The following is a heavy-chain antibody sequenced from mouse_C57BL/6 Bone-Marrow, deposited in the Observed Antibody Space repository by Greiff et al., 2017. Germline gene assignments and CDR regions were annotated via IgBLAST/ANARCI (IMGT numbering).Heavy chain of an antibody. CDR2: INPGSGGT. CDR3: ATISWLLPLVDY. CDR1: GYAFTNYL. J-gene: IGHJ4*01. D-gene: IGHD2-3*01. V-gene: IGHV1-54*01. Sequence: VQLQESGAELVRPGPSVKVSCKASGYAFTNYLIEWVKQRPGQGLEWIGVINPGSGGTTYNEKFKGKATLTADKSSSTAYMQLSSLTSEDSAVYFCATISWLLPLVDYWGQGTSVTVSS.